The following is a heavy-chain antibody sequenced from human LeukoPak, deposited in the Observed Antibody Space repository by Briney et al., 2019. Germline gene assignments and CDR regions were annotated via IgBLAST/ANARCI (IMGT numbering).Heavy chain of an antibody. CDR1: GGSISSYY. CDR3: ARRRVLLSNAFDI. CDR2: IYTSGST. V-gene: IGHV4-4*09. Sequence: PSETLSLTCTVSGGSISSYYWSWIRQPPGKGLEWIGYIYTSGSTNYNPSLKSRVTISVDTSKNQFSLKLTSVTAADTAVYYCARRRVLLSNAFDIWGQGTMVTVSS. D-gene: IGHD2/OR15-2a*01. J-gene: IGHJ3*02.